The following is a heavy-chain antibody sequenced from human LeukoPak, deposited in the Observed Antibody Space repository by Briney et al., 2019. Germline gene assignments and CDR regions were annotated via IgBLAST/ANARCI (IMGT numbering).Heavy chain of an antibody. CDR2: ISGSGGST. J-gene: IGHJ4*02. CDR3: AKAQTHYIFRVVLMPGPLADC. Sequence: GGSLRLSCAASGFTFSSYAMNWVRQAPGKGLEWVSSISGSGGSTHSADSVKGRFTISRDNSKNTLNLQVNSLRAEVTAVYYCAKAQTHYIFRVVLMPGPLADCWGQGTLVTVSS. V-gene: IGHV3-23*01. D-gene: IGHD3-3*02. CDR1: GFTFSSYA.